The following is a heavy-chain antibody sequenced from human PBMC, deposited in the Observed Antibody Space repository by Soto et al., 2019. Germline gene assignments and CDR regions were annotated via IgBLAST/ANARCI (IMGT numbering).Heavy chain of an antibody. CDR2: IYWDNDK. CDR3: AHTGGVYGSGNNFDL. D-gene: IGHD3-10*01. J-gene: IGHJ5*02. Sequence: QITLKESGPTLVKPTQTLTLTCTFSGFSLSTTGVSVGWIRQPPGKALESLALIYWDNDKRYSPSLKSILTNTKDTPKSQVVLAMTDMVPVDTATYDGAHTGGVYGSGNNFDLRGQGTLVTVSS. CDR1: GFSLSTTGVS. V-gene: IGHV2-5*02.